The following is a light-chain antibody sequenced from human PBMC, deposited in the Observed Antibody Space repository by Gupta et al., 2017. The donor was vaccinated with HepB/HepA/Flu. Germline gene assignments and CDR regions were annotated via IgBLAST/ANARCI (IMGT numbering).Light chain of an antibody. CDR2: DIY. CDR1: TGEVTSGHF. Sequence: QAVVTQEPSLTVSPGGTVTLTCASTTGEVTSGHFPYWFQQRHGQDPMTLRVDIYNRHSWTPARGSGSLLGGNDGLTLSGAQPEDESYSDCELSYSSGRPVFGGGTKLTVL. CDR3: ELSYSSGRPV. J-gene: IGLJ3*02. V-gene: IGLV7-46*01.